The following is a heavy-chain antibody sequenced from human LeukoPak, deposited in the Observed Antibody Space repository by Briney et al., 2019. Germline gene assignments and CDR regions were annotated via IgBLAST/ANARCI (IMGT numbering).Heavy chain of an antibody. V-gene: IGHV3-23*01. CDR3: AKSSMIVVGGFDY. D-gene: IGHD3-22*01. CDR2: ISGSGGST. J-gene: IGHJ4*02. Sequence: GGSLRPSCAASGFTFSGYAMNWVRQAPGRGLEWVSTISGSGGSTYYADFVKGRFTISRDNSKNTLYLQMNSLRAEDTAVYYCAKSSMIVVGGFDYWGQGTLVTVSS. CDR1: GFTFSGYA.